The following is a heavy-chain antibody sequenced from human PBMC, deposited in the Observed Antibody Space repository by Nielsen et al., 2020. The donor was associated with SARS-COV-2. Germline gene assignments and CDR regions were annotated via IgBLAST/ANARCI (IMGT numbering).Heavy chain of an antibody. CDR2: IRSKNDGGTT. D-gene: IGHD4-17*01. CDR1: EFSFNEAW. Sequence: GGSLRLSCAAPEFSFNEAWMSWVRQAPGKGLEWVGRIRSKNDGGTTDYAAPVKGRFTISRDDSTNTLYMQMNSLKSEDTGVYYCTTDFGDPRGYWGQGTLVTVSS. J-gene: IGHJ4*02. CDR3: TTDFGDPRGY. V-gene: IGHV3-15*01.